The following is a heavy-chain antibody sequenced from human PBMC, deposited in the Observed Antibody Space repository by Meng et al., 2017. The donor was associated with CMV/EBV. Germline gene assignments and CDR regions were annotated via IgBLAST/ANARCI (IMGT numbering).Heavy chain of an antibody. CDR1: RGSISSGGYY. CDR3: ARDQRDSSGYYFDY. Sequence: SRGSISSGGYYWSWIRQHPGKGLEWIGYIYYSGSTYYNPSLKSRVTISVDTSKNQFSLKLSSVTAADTAVYYCARDQRDSSGYYFDYWGQGTLVTVSS. CDR2: IYYSGST. D-gene: IGHD3-22*01. V-gene: IGHV4-31*02. J-gene: IGHJ4*02.